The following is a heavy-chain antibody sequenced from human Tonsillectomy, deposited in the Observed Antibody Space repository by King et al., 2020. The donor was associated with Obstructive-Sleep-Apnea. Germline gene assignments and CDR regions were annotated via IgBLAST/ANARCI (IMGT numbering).Heavy chain of an antibody. Sequence: QLVQSGAEVKKPGASVKVSCKASGYTFTSYDIIWVRQATGQGLEWMGWMNPISVNTGYPQKFQGSDAMTRNTSIITTYMELSSLRSEETAVYYCARRQGAGSSDYWGQGTLVTVSS. V-gene: IGHV1-8*01. J-gene: IGHJ4*02. CDR2: MNPISVNT. CDR3: ARRQGAGSSDY. D-gene: IGHD2-2*01. CDR1: GYTFTSYD.